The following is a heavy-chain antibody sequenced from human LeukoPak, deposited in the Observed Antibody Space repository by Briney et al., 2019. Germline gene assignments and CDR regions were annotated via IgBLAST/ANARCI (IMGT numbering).Heavy chain of an antibody. V-gene: IGHV3-30*03. CDR1: GFTVSSYG. CDR3: ARVDGAMGSLDY. Sequence: PGGSLRLSCAASGFTVSSYGMHWVRQAPGKGLEWVAVISYDGSNKYYADSVKGRFTISRDNAKNTLYLQMNSLRAEDTAVYYCARVDGAMGSLDYWGRECWSPSPQ. CDR2: ISYDGSNK. J-gene: IGHJ4*02. D-gene: IGHD5-18*01.